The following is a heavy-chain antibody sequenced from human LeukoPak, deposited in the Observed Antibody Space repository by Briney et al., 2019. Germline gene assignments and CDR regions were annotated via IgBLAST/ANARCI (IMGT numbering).Heavy chain of an antibody. CDR1: GGSISSYY. CDR3: ARAGGAHWDFDY. Sequence: SETLSLTCTVSGGSISSYYWSWIRQPPGKGLEWIGYIYYSGSTNYNPSLKSRVTISIDTSKNQFSLKLTSVTAADTAVYYCARAGGAHWDFDYWGQGTLVTVSS. CDR2: IYYSGST. D-gene: IGHD7-27*01. J-gene: IGHJ4*02. V-gene: IGHV4-59*01.